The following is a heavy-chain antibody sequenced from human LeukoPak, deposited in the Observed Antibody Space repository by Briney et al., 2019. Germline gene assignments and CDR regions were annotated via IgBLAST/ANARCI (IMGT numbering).Heavy chain of an antibody. D-gene: IGHD3-16*01. V-gene: IGHV3-21*01. CDR2: INSDSSIM. J-gene: IGHJ4*02. CDR1: GFTFSSYS. CDR3: IRDLFDDYSLDY. Sequence: GGSLRLSCAASGFTFSSYSMNWVRQAPGKGLEWVSSINSDSSIMYYAESVKGRFTISRDNARSSLYLQMNSLRVEDTAVYYCIRDLFDDYSLDYWGQGALVTVSS.